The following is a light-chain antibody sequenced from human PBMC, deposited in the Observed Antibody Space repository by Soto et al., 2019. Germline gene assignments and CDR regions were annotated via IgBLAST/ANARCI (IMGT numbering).Light chain of an antibody. CDR2: WAS. J-gene: IGKJ4*01. CDR1: QIVLYSSNNKDY. CDR3: HQYYSIPLT. V-gene: IGKV4-1*01. Sequence: DLVMTPSPDSLAVSLRERATINCKSSQIVLYSSNNKDYLGWDQQKPGQPPKLLIYWASTRECGVPARFSGSRSGTDFTLTISSLQAEDVAVYYCHQYYSIPLTFGGGTKVDI.